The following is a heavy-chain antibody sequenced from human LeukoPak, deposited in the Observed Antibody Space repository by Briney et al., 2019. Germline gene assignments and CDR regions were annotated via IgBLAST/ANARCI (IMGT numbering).Heavy chain of an antibody. Sequence: GGSLRLSCAASGFTFSSYGMTWVRQAPGKGLEWVSLISLSDSIFYADSVKGRFTISRDNSKSTVHLQMDGLRVDDTAIYYCAKVATPNTLDALDIWGQGTMVTVSS. CDR1: GFTFSSYG. CDR2: ISLSDSI. CDR3: AKVATPNTLDALDI. D-gene: IGHD1/OR15-1a*01. J-gene: IGHJ3*02. V-gene: IGHV3-23*01.